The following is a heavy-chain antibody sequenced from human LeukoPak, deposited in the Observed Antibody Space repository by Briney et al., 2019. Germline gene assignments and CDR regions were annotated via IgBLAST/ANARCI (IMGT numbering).Heavy chain of an antibody. CDR1: GFTVSSNY. CDR2: IYSGGST. CDR3: ARSRVPTSRGDAFDI. J-gene: IGHJ3*02. Sequence: GGSLRLSCAASGFTVSSNYMSWVRQAPGKELEWVSVIYSGGSTYYADSVKGRFTISRDNSKNTVYLQMSSLRADDTAVYYCARSRVPTSRGDAFDIWGQGAMVTVSS. V-gene: IGHV3-53*01. D-gene: IGHD5-12*01.